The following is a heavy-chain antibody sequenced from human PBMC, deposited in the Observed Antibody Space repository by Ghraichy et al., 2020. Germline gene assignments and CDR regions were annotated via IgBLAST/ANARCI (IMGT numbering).Heavy chain of an antibody. J-gene: IGHJ5*02. CDR1: GFTFSSYW. CDR2: IKQDGSEK. V-gene: IGHV3-7*03. D-gene: IGHD1-26*01. CDR3: AREVYSGSYNWFDP. Sequence: GGSLRLSCAASGFTFSSYWMSWVRQAPGKGLEWVANIKQDGSEKYYVDSVKGRFTISRDNAKNSLYLQMNSLRAEDTAVYYCAREVYSGSYNWFDPWGQGTLVTVSS.